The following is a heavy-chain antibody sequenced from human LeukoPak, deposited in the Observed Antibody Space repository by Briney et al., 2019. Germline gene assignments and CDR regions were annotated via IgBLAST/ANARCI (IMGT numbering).Heavy chain of an antibody. D-gene: IGHD3-3*01. CDR1: GFTFSTYT. J-gene: IGHJ4*02. V-gene: IGHV3-21*06. Sequence: GGSLRLSCEASGFTFSTYTIHWVHQAPGKGLEWVSSISSSSNYIYYADSVNGRFTISRDNAKNSLYLQMNSLSAEDTAVYYCARYQGESDFWSGYPGYYFDDWGQGTLVTVSS. CDR2: ISSSSNYI. CDR3: ARYQGESDFWSGYPGYYFDD.